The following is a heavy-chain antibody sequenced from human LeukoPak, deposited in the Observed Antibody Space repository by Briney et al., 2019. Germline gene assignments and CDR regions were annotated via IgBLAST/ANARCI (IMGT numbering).Heavy chain of an antibody. CDR1: GFTFRNHW. V-gene: IGHV3-74*03. J-gene: IGHJ4*02. D-gene: IGHD6-6*01. Sequence: GGSLRLSCAAPGFTFRNHWMHWVRQTPGKGLVWVSRISSDGSSTTYADSVKGRFTISRDNAKNTLYLQMNNLRAEDTAMYYCARDQRVTGRPDIDYWGQGTLVIVSS. CDR3: ARDQRVTGRPDIDY. CDR2: ISSDGSST.